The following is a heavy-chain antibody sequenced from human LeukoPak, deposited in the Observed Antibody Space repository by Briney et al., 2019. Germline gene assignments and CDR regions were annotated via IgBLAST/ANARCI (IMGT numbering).Heavy chain of an antibody. V-gene: IGHV4-4*02. CDR2: MYLGGTT. D-gene: IGHD6-19*01. Sequence: PSETLSLTCIVSGGSISSLNLWSWLRQPPGKGLEWMGEMYLGGTTNFNPSLKSRVTILIDKSKNQLSLQLTSVTAADTAVYYCAGLEGRYSTDWFYFFDYWGQGALVTVSS. CDR1: GGSISSLNL. CDR3: AGLEGRYSTDWFYFFDY. J-gene: IGHJ4*02.